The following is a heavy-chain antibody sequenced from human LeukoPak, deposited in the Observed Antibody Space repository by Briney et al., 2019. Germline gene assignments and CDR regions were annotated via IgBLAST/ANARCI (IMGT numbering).Heavy chain of an antibody. V-gene: IGHV1-8*03. CDR2: MNPNSGNT. Sequence: ASVKVSCKASGYTFPSYDINWVRQATGQGLEWMGWMNPNSGNTGYAQQFQGRVTITRNTSISTAYMELSSLRSEDTAVYYCARLRIYCSGGSCYNNWFDPWGQGTLVTVSS. CDR1: GYTFPSYD. D-gene: IGHD2-15*01. J-gene: IGHJ5*02. CDR3: ARLRIYCSGGSCYNNWFDP.